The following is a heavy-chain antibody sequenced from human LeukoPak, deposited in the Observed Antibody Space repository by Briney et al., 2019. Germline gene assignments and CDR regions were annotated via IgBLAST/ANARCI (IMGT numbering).Heavy chain of an antibody. CDR3: ATLGEYYDSSGYYYN. V-gene: IGHV4-34*01. J-gene: IGHJ4*02. CDR1: GGSLSGLY. D-gene: IGHD3-22*01. CDR2: INHSGST. Sequence: SETLSLTCAVHGGSLSGLYWSWIRQPPGKGLEWIGEINHSGSTYYNPSLKSRVTISEDTSKNQFSLKLTSVTAADTAVYYCATLGEYYDSSGYYYNWGQGTLVTVSS.